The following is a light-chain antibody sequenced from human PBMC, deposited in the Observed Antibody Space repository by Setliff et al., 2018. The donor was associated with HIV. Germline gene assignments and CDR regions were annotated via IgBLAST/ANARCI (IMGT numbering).Light chain of an antibody. J-gene: IGLJ2*01. CDR1: SSDVGSYNL. Sequence: QSALTQPASVSGSPGQSITISCTGTSSDVGSYNLVSWYQQHPGKAPTLMIYEVSKRPSVVSNRFSGSKSDNTASLTISGLQAEDEADYYCCSYAGTSAHVVFGGGTKSPS. CDR3: CSYAGTSAHVV. V-gene: IGLV2-23*02. CDR2: EVS.